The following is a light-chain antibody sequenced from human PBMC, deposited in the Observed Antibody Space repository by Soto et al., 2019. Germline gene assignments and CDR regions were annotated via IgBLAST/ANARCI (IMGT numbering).Light chain of an antibody. Sequence: EIVMTQSPATLSVSPGERATLSCRASQSVRHNLAWYQQKPGQAPRLFIYGASTRATDIPARFSGSGSGTGFTLTIGSRQAEDFPFYYVQRSNNWPYPLGQGTKVDI. CDR3: QRSNNWPYP. V-gene: IGKV3-15*01. J-gene: IGKJ2*01. CDR1: QSVRHN. CDR2: GAS.